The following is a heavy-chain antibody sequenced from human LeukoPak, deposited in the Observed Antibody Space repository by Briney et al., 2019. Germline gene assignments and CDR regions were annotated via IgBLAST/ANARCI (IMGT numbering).Heavy chain of an antibody. V-gene: IGHV3-30*02. J-gene: IGHJ4*02. D-gene: IGHD3-10*01. CDR1: GFTFSSYG. CDR3: AKDQSSGLLWFGEEGYYFDY. CDR2: IRYDGSNK. Sequence: GSLRLSCAASGFTFSSYGMHWVRQAPGKGLEWVAFIRYDGSNKYYADSVKGRFTISRDNSKNTLYLQMNSLRAEDTAVYYCAKDQSSGLLWFGEEGYYFDYWGQGTLVTVSS.